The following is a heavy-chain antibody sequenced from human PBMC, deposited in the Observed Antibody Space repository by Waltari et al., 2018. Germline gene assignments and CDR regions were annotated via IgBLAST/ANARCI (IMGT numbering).Heavy chain of an antibody. CDR2: ISSTTTT. J-gene: IGHJ3*02. CDR1: GFPFSTSN. D-gene: IGHD5-12*01. CDR3: ARGRNGYIQDVFDI. Sequence: EVHLVASGGGLVQPGESLRPSCAASGFPFSTSNMNWVRQAPGKGLEWVSYISSTTTTYYADYVKGRFTISRDNAKNSLYLQMNSLRAEDTALYYCARGRNGYIQDVFDIWGQGTMVSVSS. V-gene: IGHV3-48*01.